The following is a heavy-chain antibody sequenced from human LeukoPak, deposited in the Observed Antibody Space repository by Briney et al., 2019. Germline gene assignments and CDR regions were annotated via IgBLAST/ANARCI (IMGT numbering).Heavy chain of an antibody. CDR1: GGTFSSYA. CDR2: IIPIFGTA. Sequence: ASVKVSCKASGGTFSSYAISWVRQAPGQGLEWMGVIIPIFGTANYAQKFQGRVTITADESTSTAYMELSSLRSEGTAVYYCARETGDGYNQGAFDIWGQGTMVTVSS. V-gene: IGHV1-69*13. D-gene: IGHD5-24*01. J-gene: IGHJ3*02. CDR3: ARETGDGYNQGAFDI.